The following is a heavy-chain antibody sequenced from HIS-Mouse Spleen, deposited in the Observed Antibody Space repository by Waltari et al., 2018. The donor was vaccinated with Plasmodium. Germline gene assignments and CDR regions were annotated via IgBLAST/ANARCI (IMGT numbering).Heavy chain of an antibody. V-gene: IGHV4-34*01. D-gene: IGHD7-27*01. Sequence: QVQLQQWGAGLFKPSETLSLTCAVYVGSFSGYYWSWIRQPPGKGLEWIGEINHSGSTNYNPSLKSRVTISVDTSKNQFSLKLSSVTAADTAVYYCARGQLGIDAFDIWGQGTMVTVSS. CDR2: INHSGST. CDR1: VGSFSGYY. CDR3: ARGQLGIDAFDI. J-gene: IGHJ3*02.